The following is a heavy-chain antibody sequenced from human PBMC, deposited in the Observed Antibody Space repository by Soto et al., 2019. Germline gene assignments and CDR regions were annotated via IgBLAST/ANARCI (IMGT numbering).Heavy chain of an antibody. CDR2: ISSDGSST. CDR3: ARVPYCSSSSGYSYFER. D-gene: IGHD2-2*01. Sequence: EVQLVASGGGLVQPGGSLRLSCAASGFTLSNYWMHWARQAPGKGLVWVSRISSDGSSTNYADSVKGRFTISRDNAKNTLHLTMNSLRAEDTAVYYCARVPYCSSSSGYSYFERWGQGTLVTFSS. V-gene: IGHV3-74*01. J-gene: IGHJ4*02. CDR1: GFTLSNYW.